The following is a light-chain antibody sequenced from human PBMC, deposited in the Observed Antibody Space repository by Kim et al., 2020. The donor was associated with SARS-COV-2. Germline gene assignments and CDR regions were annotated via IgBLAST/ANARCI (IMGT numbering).Light chain of an antibody. CDR1: RLGNKY. CDR3: QAWDSTTTV. J-gene: IGLJ2*01. CDR2: QDT. V-gene: IGLV3-1*01. Sequence: SVSPGQTASITCSGDRLGNKYVCWYQQKPGQSPVVVIYQDTQRPSGIPERFSGSNSGNTATLTISGTQAMDEADYYCQAWDSTTTVFGGGTQPTVL.